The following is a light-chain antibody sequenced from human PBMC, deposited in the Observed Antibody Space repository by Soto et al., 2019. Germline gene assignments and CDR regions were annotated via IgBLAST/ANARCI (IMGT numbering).Light chain of an antibody. CDR2: DAS. Sequence: ETVMTQSPGTLSVSPGERATLSCRASQSVSSNLAWYQQKPGQAPRLLIYDASARATGIPARFSGSGSGTEFTLTISSLQSEDFAVYYCEQYHEWPLTFGGGTVVEIK. CDR3: EQYHEWPLT. CDR1: QSVSSN. J-gene: IGKJ4*01. V-gene: IGKV3D-15*01.